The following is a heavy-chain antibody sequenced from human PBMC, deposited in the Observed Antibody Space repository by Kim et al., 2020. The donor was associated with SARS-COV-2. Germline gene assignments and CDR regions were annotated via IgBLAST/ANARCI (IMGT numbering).Heavy chain of an antibody. CDR1: RFTFNNYW. Sequence: GGSLRLSCAVSRFTFNNYWMNWVRHAPGKGLVWVSRISSDGSITNYADSVKGRFTMSRDNAENTLYLQMNSLRAEDTAVYYCVRGFFRDGFDVWGQGTTVTVSS. CDR2: ISSDGSIT. V-gene: IGHV3-74*01. D-gene: IGHD3-10*01. J-gene: IGHJ6*02. CDR3: VRGFFRDGFDV.